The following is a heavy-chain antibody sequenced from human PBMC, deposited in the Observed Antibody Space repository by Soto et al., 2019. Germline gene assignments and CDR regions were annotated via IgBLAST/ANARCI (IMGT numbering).Heavy chain of an antibody. D-gene: IGHD2-2*01. CDR2: ISWNSGSI. CDR3: AKGGQLLVEGGRY. CDR1: GFTFDDYA. J-gene: IGHJ4*02. V-gene: IGHV3-9*01. Sequence: EVQLVESGGGLVQPGRSLRLSCAASGFTFDDYAMHWVRQAPGKGLEWVSGISWNSGSIGYADSVKGRITISRDNAKNSLYLQMNSLRAADTALYYCAKGGQLLVEGGRYWGQGTLVTVSS.